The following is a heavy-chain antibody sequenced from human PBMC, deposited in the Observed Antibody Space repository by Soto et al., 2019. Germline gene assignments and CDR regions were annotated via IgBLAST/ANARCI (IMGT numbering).Heavy chain of an antibody. CDR3: ARVRTAYSSSCIDV. CDR1: GGSISSSNW. V-gene: IGHV4-4*02. Sequence: PSETLSLTCAVSGGSISSSNWWSWVRQPPGKGLEWIGEIYHSGSTNYNPSLKSRVTISVDKSKNQFSLKINSVTAADTAVYYCARVRTAYSSSCIDVWGQGTTVTVSS. CDR2: IYHSGST. J-gene: IGHJ6*02. D-gene: IGHD6-6*01.